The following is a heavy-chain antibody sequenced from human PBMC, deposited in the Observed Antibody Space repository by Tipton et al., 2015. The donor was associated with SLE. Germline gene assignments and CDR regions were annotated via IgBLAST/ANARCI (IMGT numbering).Heavy chain of an antibody. V-gene: IGHV4-39*01. D-gene: IGHD6-25*01. J-gene: IGHJ4*02. CDR1: GGAIRNSPYY. CDR2: VFDTGYT. Sequence: TLSLTCHVAGGAIRNSPYYWAWIRQPPGKRLEWIGSVFDTGYTAYNPSLEGRMSISVDTFNNEFSLKLSSVTAADTAVYFCARQDLGRAATLTFDIWGLGTLVTVSS. CDR3: ARQDLGRAATLTFDI.